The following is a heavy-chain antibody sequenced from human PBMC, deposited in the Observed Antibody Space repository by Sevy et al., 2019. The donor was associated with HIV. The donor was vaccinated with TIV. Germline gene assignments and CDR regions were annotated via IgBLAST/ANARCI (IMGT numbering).Heavy chain of an antibody. CDR3: ARASIAAPLYFQH. V-gene: IGHV3-33*01. CDR1: GFTFSSYG. CDR2: IWYDGSNK. J-gene: IGHJ1*01. Sequence: GGSLRLSCAASGFTFSSYGMHWVRQAPGKGLEWVAVIWYDGSNKYYADSVKGRFTISRDNSKNTLYLQMNSLRAEDTAGYYCARASIAAPLYFQHWGQGTLVTVSS. D-gene: IGHD6-13*01.